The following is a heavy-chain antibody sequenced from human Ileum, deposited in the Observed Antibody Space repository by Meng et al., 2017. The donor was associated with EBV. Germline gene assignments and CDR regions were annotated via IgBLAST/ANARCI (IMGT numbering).Heavy chain of an antibody. J-gene: IGHJ5*02. Sequence: QLLLQESDPGLVKPSETLSLTCSVSGGSITSYSYYWGWIRQPPGKGLEWIATIYHTGSTYYNPSLKSRVTISVDTSKNEFSLKVTSVTAADTALYYCARRDTAWFDPWGRGTLVTVSS. CDR2: IYHTGST. V-gene: IGHV4-39*01. D-gene: IGHD2-21*02. CDR1: GGSITSYSYY. CDR3: ARRDTAWFDP.